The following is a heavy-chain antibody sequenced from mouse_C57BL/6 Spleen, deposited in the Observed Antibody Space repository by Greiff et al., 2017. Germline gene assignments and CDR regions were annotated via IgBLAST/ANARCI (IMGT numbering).Heavy chain of an antibody. CDR3: ARIGDYYGPYYYAMDY. CDR2: INPNNGGT. CDR1: GYTFTDYY. J-gene: IGHJ4*01. D-gene: IGHD1-1*01. V-gene: IGHV1-26*01. Sequence: EVQLQQSGPELVKPGASVKISCKASGYTFTDYYMNWVKQSHGKSLEWIGDINPNNGGTSYNQKFKGKATLTVDKSSSTAYMELRSLTSEDSAVYYCARIGDYYGPYYYAMDYWGQGTSVTVSS.